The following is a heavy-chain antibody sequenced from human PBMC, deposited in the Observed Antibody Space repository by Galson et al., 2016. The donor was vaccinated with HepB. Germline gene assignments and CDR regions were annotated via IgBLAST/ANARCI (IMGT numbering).Heavy chain of an antibody. CDR1: EFTFSSHW. V-gene: IGHV3-7*03. J-gene: IGHJ4*02. Sequence: SLRLSCAASEFTFSSHWMHWVRQAPGKGLEWVAIINQDGGEKYYVDSVKGRFTISRDNDKNSLYLQMNSLRAEDTAVFYCANHRGWGQGTLVTVSS. CDR2: INQDGGEK. D-gene: IGHD1-14*01. CDR3: ANHRG.